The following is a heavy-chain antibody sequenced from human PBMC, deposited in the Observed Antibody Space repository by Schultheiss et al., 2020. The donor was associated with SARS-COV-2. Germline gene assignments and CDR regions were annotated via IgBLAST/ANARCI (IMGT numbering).Heavy chain of an antibody. V-gene: IGHV4-59*01. CDR2: IYYSGST. CDR1: GGSISSYY. CDR3: ARLWDSGYYYYYGMDV. Sequence: SQTLSLTCTVSGGSISSYYWSWIRQPPGKGLVWIGYIYYSGSTNYNPSLKSRVTISVDTSKNQFSLKLSSVTAADTAVYYCARLWDSGYYYYYGMDVWGQGTTVTVSS. D-gene: IGHD3-10*01. J-gene: IGHJ6*02.